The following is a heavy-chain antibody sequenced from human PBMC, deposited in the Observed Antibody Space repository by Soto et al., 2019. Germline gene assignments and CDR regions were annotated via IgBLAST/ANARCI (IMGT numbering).Heavy chain of an antibody. CDR1: GFTFSSYA. J-gene: IGHJ5*02. Sequence: GGSLRLSCAASGFTFSSYAMSWVRQAPGKGLEWVSAISGSGGSTYYADSVKGRFTISRDNSKNTLYLQMNSLRAEDTAVYYCAKDLITGYCSSTSSYRFFDPWGQGTLVTVSS. CDR3: AKDLITGYCSSTSSYRFFDP. CDR2: ISGSGGST. V-gene: IGHV3-23*01. D-gene: IGHD2-2*01.